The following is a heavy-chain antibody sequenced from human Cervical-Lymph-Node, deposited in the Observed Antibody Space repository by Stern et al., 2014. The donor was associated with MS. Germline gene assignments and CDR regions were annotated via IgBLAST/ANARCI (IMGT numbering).Heavy chain of an antibody. CDR3: ARRGIGYALDV. J-gene: IGHJ6*02. CDR1: GFTFTSYD. CDR2: MNPKSEKT. Sequence: QDQLVQSGAEVKKPGASVKVSCKASGFTFTSYDFHWVRQATGQGLEWMGWMNPKSEKTVYTQKFQGRVSMTRNTSMNTAYMELSSLRSEDTAVYYCARRGIGYALDVWGQGTTVTVSS. V-gene: IGHV1-8*01. D-gene: IGHD3-16*01.